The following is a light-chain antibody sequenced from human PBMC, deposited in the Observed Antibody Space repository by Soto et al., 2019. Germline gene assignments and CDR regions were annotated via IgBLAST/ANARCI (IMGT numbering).Light chain of an antibody. J-gene: IGLJ1*01. CDR3: SSYAGSNNLV. V-gene: IGLV2-8*01. CDR2: EVS. Sequence: SALTQPPSPSGSPGQSVTISCPGTSSDVGGYNYVSWYQQHPGKAPKLMIYEVSKRPSGVPDRFSGSKSGNTASLTVSGLQAEDEADYYCSSYAGSNNLVFGTRTKVTVL. CDR1: SSDVGGYNY.